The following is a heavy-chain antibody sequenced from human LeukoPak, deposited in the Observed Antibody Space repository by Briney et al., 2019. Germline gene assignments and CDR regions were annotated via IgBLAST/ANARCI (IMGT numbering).Heavy chain of an antibody. CDR3: ARQEYSSSWYYFEY. V-gene: IGHV5-51*01. J-gene: IGHJ4*02. Sequence: PGESLKICCTGSGYSFTSYWIGWVRKMPGKGLEWMGIIYPGDSDTRYSPSFQGQVTISADKSISTAYLQWSSLKASDTAMYYCARQEYSSSWYYFEYWGQGTLVTVSS. CDR2: IYPGDSDT. CDR1: GYSFTSYW. D-gene: IGHD6-13*01.